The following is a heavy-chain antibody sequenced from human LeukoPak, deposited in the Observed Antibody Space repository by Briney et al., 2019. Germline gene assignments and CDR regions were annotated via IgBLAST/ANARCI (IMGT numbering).Heavy chain of an antibody. D-gene: IGHD3-16*01. J-gene: IGHJ2*01. CDR3: ARSRRGYWYFDL. V-gene: IGHV4-30-2*01. CDR2: IYRSGST. Sequence: SETLSLTCTVSGGSISSSSYYWGWIRQPPGKGLEWIGFIYRSGSTYYSPSLKSRVTISVDRSKTQFSLELTSVTAADTAVYFCARSRRGYWYFDLWGRGTLVSVSS. CDR1: GGSISSSSYY.